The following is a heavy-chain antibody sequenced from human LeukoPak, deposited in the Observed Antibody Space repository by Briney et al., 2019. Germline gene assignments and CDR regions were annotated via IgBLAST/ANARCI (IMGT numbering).Heavy chain of an antibody. CDR1: GGSISSGGYY. Sequence: SETLSLTCTVSGGSISSGGYYWSWIRQHTGKGLEWIGYIYYSGSTYYNPSLKSRVTISVDTSKNQFSLKLSSVTAADTAVYYCARGSGRLAQEDYYYGLDVWGQGTTVTVSS. V-gene: IGHV4-31*03. J-gene: IGHJ6*02. CDR3: ARGSGRLAQEDYYYGLDV. D-gene: IGHD3-10*01. CDR2: IYYSGST.